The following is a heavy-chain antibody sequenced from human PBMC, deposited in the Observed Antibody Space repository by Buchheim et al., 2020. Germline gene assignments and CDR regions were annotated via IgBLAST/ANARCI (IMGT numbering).Heavy chain of an antibody. D-gene: IGHD3-3*01. CDR2: INHGGST. V-gene: IGHV4-34*01. Sequence: QVQLQQWGAGLLKPSETLSLTCAVYGGSFSGYYWSWIRQSPGKGLEWIGEINHGGSTNYNPSLKSRVTISVDTSKNQFSLKLNSVTAADTAVYYCARGGPTGRYDFWGGYSRGYYYYMDVWGKGTT. CDR1: GGSFSGYY. CDR3: ARGGPTGRYDFWGGYSRGYYYYMDV. J-gene: IGHJ6*03.